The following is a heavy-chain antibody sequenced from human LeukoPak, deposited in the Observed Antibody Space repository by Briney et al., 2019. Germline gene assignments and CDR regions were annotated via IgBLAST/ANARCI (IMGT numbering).Heavy chain of an antibody. CDR3: ARGDLWGYMITVGGVPFDY. D-gene: IGHD3-16*01. J-gene: IGHJ4*02. V-gene: IGHV4-38-2*02. CDR1: GYSISSGYY. CDR2: IFHSGRT. Sequence: SETLSLTCTVSGYSISSGYYWGWIRQPPGMGLDWIVIIFHSGRTYYNPSLTSRATISVDTSTNQFSLYLSAVTAADTAVYYCARGDLWGYMITVGGVPFDYWGQGTLVTVSS.